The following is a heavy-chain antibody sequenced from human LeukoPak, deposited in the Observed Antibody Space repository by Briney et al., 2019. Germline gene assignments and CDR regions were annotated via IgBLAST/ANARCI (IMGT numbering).Heavy chain of an antibody. Sequence: PSETLSLTCAVYGGSFSGYYWSWIRQPPGKGLEWIGEINHSGSTNYNPSLKSRVTISVDTSKNQFSLKLSSVTAADTAVYYCARGSPLAQGDIWGQGTMVTVSS. V-gene: IGHV4-34*01. CDR2: INHSGST. CDR3: ARGSPLAQGDI. CDR1: GGSFSGYY. J-gene: IGHJ3*02.